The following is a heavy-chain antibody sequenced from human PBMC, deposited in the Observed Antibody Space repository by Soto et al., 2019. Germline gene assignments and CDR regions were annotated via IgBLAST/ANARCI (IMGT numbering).Heavy chain of an antibody. J-gene: IGHJ4*02. D-gene: IGHD2-15*01. CDR2: ISYDGSAQ. V-gene: IGHV3-30*18. CDR3: AKEAGVAQPLDY. CDR1: GFTFSSFG. Sequence: QVQLVESGGGVVQPGRSRRLSCTASGFTFSSFGMQWVRQAPGKGLEWVAVISYDGSAQHYADSLKGRLTISRDDSKNTLYLQVNSLRVEDTAVYYCAKEAGVAQPLDYWGQGTLVTVSS.